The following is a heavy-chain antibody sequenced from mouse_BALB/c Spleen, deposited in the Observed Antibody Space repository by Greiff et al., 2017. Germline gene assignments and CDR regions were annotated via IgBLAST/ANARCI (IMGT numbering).Heavy chain of an antibody. Sequence: EVMLVESGGDLVKPGGSLKLSCAASGFTFSSYGMSWVRQTPDKRLEWVATISSGGSYTYYPDSVKGRFTISRDNAKNTLYLQMSSLKSEDTAMYYCARHGYDDFDYWGQGTTLTVSS. J-gene: IGHJ2*01. CDR1: GFTFSSYG. CDR2: ISSGGSYT. V-gene: IGHV5-6*01. CDR3: ARHGYDDFDY. D-gene: IGHD2-2*01.